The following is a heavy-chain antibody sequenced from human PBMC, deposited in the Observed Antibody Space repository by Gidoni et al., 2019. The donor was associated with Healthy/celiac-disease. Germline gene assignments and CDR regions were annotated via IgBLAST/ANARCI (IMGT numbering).Heavy chain of an antibody. CDR2: ISYDGSNK. Sequence: QVQLVESGGGVVQPGRYLRLSCAASGFTFSSYGMHWVRQAPGKGLEWVAVISYDGSNKYYADSVKGRFTISRDNSKNTLYLQMNSLRAEDTAVYYCAKDPTTMIVVGYFDYWGQGTLVTVSS. J-gene: IGHJ4*02. CDR3: AKDPTTMIVVGYFDY. V-gene: IGHV3-30*18. D-gene: IGHD3-22*01. CDR1: GFTFSSYG.